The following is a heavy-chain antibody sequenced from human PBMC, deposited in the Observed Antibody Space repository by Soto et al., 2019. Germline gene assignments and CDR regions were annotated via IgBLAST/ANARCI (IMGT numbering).Heavy chain of an antibody. Sequence: SDTLSLTCTVSGGSISNYYWSWIRQPPGKGLEWIDYINYSGSTNYNPSLKSRVTISVDTSKNQFSLKLSSVTAADTAVYYCARLARGTYNKDVWGQGTTVTVS. V-gene: IGHV4-59*08. D-gene: IGHD3-10*01. CDR3: ARLARGTYNKDV. CDR2: INYSGST. CDR1: GGSISNYY. J-gene: IGHJ6*02.